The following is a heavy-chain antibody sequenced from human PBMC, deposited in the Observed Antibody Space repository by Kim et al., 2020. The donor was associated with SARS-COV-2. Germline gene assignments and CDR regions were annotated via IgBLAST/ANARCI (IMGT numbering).Heavy chain of an antibody. Sequence: GGSLRLSCAASGFTFGDYAMHWVRQAPGKGLEWVSGISWNSGSIAYADSVKGRFTISRDNAKNSLYLQMNSLRAEDTALYYCAKVAPARTLLRGDFDYWGQGTLVTVSS. J-gene: IGHJ4*02. CDR3: AKVAPARTLLRGDFDY. V-gene: IGHV3-9*01. CDR1: GFTFGDYA. CDR2: ISWNSGSI. D-gene: IGHD6-6*01.